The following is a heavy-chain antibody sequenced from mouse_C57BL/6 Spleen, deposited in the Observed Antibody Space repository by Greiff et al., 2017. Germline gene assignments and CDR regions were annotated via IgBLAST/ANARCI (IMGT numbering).Heavy chain of an antibody. D-gene: IGHD2-2*01. CDR2: IDPETGGT. J-gene: IGHJ1*03. Sequence: QVQLQQSGAELVRPGASVTLSCKASGYTFTDYEMHWVKQTPVHGLEWIGAIDPETGGTAYNQKFKGKAILTADKSSSTAYMELRSLTSEDSAVYYCTRGGYDWYFDVWGTGTTVTVSS. CDR1: GYTFTDYE. V-gene: IGHV1-15*01. CDR3: TRGGYDWYFDV.